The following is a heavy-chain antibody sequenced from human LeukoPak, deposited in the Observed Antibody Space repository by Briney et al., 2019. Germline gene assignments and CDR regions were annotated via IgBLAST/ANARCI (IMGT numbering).Heavy chain of an antibody. Sequence: SETLSLTCTVSGGSISSYYWSWIRQPPGKGLEWIGYIYYSGSTNYNPSLKSRVTISVDTSKNQFSLKLSSVTAADTAVYCCARHQWLGDYFDYWGQGTLVTVSS. CDR1: GGSISSYY. CDR2: IYYSGST. V-gene: IGHV4-59*08. J-gene: IGHJ4*02. D-gene: IGHD6-19*01. CDR3: ARHQWLGDYFDY.